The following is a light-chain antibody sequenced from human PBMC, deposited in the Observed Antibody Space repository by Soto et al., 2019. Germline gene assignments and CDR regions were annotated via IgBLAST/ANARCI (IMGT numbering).Light chain of an antibody. CDR1: QSISSW. V-gene: IGKV1-5*01. Sequence: DIHITQSPSTLSASVGDRVTITCRASQSISSWLAWYQQKPGKAPKLLIYDASSLESGVPSRFSGSGSGTEFTLTISSLQPDDFATYYCQQYNSYRRTFGQGTKVDIK. J-gene: IGKJ1*01. CDR2: DAS. CDR3: QQYNSYRRT.